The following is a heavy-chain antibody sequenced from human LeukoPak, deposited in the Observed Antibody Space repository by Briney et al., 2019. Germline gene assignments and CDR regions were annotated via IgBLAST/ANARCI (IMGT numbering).Heavy chain of an antibody. J-gene: IGHJ4*02. D-gene: IGHD3-10*01. V-gene: IGHV3-53*01. Sequence: PGGSLRLSCAASGFSVSSIYTSWVRQAPGKGLEWVSVIYSGGSTYYADSVKGRFTISRDNSKNTLYLQMNSLRVEDTAVYYCARDLGFGDLMGYWGQGTLVTVSS. CDR1: GFSVSSIY. CDR3: ARDLGFGDLMGY. CDR2: IYSGGST.